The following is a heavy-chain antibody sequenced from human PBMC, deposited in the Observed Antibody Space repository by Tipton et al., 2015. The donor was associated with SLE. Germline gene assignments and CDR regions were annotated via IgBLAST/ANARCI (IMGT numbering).Heavy chain of an antibody. J-gene: IGHJ4*02. V-gene: IGHV4-59*12. CDR3: ARGRGFFDY. CDR2: IYDSGST. Sequence: TLSLTCTVSGGSISSYYWSWIRQPPGKGLEWIGYIYDSGSTNYNPSLKSRVTISVDTSKNQFSLKLSSVTAADTAVYYCARGRGFFDYWGQGTLVTVSS. D-gene: IGHD3-10*01. CDR1: GGSISSYY.